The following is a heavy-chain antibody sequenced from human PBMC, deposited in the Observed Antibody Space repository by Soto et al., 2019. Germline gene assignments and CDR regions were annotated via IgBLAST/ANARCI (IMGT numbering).Heavy chain of an antibody. CDR3: ARAYIPYSSHPDY. V-gene: IGHV3-21*01. D-gene: IGHD6-13*01. CDR2: ISSSSSYI. J-gene: IGHJ4*02. Sequence: EVQLVESGGGLVKPGGSLRLSCAASGFTFSNYSMNWVRQAPGKGLEWVSSISSSSSYIYYADSVKGRFTISRDNAKNSLYLQMNSLRAEDTAVYYCARAYIPYSSHPDYWGQGTLVTVSS. CDR1: GFTFSNYS.